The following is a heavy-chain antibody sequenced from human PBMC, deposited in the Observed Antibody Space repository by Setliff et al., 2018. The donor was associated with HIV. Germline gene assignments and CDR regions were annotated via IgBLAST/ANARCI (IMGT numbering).Heavy chain of an antibody. J-gene: IGHJ4*02. CDR1: GGSLSSYY. CDR3: ATIDGRWAPPQYYFDS. CDR2: IYSSGST. D-gene: IGHD1-26*01. Sequence: TSETLSLTCTVSGGSLSSYYWSWIRQPAGKGLEWIGRIYSSGSTNYNPSLKSRVTMSVDTSKNQFSLKLTSVTAADTAIYYCATIDGRWAPPQYYFDSWGLGTLVTVSS. V-gene: IGHV4-4*07.